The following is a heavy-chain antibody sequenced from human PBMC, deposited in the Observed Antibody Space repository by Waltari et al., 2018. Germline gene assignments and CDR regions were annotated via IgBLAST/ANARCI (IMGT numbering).Heavy chain of an antibody. J-gene: IGHJ4*02. CDR1: GYTFTSYA. D-gene: IGHD6-19*01. CDR3: ARWIAVAGCFDY. CDR2: INAGKGNT. V-gene: IGHV1-3*01. Sequence: QVQLVQSGAEVKKPGASVKVSCKASGYTFTSYAMHWVRQAPGQRLEWMGWINAGKGNTKYSQKFQGRVTITRDTSASTAYMELSSLRSEDTAVYYCARWIAVAGCFDYWGQGTLVTVSS.